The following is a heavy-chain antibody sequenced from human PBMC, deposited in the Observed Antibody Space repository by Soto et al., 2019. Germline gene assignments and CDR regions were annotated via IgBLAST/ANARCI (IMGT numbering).Heavy chain of an antibody. CDR1: GFSLSTSGMR. V-gene: IGHV2-70*04. CDR3: ARMRSAYDSSGLDY. D-gene: IGHD3-22*01. CDR2: IDWDEDR. Sequence: GPTLVNPTETLTLTCTFSGFSLSTSGMRVSWIRQAPGKALEWLARIDWDEDRFYSTSLKTRLTITKDTSKNQVVLPMTKMDPVDTATYYCARMRSAYDSSGLDYWGQGILVTVST. J-gene: IGHJ4*02.